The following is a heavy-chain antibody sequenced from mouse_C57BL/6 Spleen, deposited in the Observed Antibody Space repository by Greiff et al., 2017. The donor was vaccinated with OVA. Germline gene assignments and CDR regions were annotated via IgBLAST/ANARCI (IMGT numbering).Heavy chain of an antibody. V-gene: IGHV1-18*01. CDR3: ARGGSNYVFAY. CDR1: GYTFTDYN. Sequence: EVQLQQSGPELVKPGASVKIPCKASGYTFTDYNMDWVKQSHGKSLEWIGDINPNNGGTIYNQKFKGKATLTVDKSSSTAYMELRSLTSEDTAVYYCARGGSNYVFAYWGQGTLVTVSA. J-gene: IGHJ3*01. CDR2: INPNNGGT. D-gene: IGHD2-5*01.